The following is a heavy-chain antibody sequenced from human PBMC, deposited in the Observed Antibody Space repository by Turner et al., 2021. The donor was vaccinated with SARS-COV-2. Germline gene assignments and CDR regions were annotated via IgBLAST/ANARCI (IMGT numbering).Heavy chain of an antibody. CDR1: GFTFDDYA. V-gene: IGHV3-9*01. CDR2: ISWNSDSI. D-gene: IGHD4-4*01. Sequence: GFTFDDYAMHWVRQAPGKGLEWVSGISWNSDSIGNADSVKGRFTISRDNDKNSLYLQMNRLRAEDTALYYGAKDSSVDYTGTLGYWGQGTLVTVSS. J-gene: IGHJ4*02. CDR3: AKDSSVDYTGTLGY.